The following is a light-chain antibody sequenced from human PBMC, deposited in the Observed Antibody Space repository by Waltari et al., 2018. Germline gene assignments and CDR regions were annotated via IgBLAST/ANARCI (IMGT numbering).Light chain of an antibody. CDR3: SSYTSINTLVV. J-gene: IGLJ2*01. CDR1: TSYRRSPNY. V-gene: IGLV2-14*03. Sequence: QSALTQPASVSGPPEQSITIPCTGTTSYRRSPNYLPWYQPPPGKAPKLMIYDVTNRPSGVSNRFSGSKSGNTASLTISGLQAEDEADYYCSSYTSINTLVVFGGGTKLTVL. CDR2: DVT.